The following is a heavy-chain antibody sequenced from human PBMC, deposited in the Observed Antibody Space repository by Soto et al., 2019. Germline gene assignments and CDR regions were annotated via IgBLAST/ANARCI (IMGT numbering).Heavy chain of an antibody. Sequence: GESLKISCKGSGYSFTSYWIGWVRQMPGKGLEWMGIIYPGDSDTRYSPSFQGQVTISADKSISTAYLQWSSLKASDTAMYYCARHRGSYDILTGYRAYYYYGMDVWGQGTTVTVS. V-gene: IGHV5-51*01. CDR1: GYSFTSYW. CDR3: ARHRGSYDILTGYRAYYYYGMDV. D-gene: IGHD3-9*01. CDR2: IYPGDSDT. J-gene: IGHJ6*02.